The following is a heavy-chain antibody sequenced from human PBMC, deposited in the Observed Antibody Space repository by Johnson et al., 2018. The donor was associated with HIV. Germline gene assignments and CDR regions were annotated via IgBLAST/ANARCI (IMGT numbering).Heavy chain of an antibody. Sequence: VQLVESGGGLIQPGGSLRLSCAAYGFTVSSNYMSWVRQAPGKGLEWVSVIYSGGSTYYANSVKGRFTISRDNFKNTLYLQMNRLRAEDTAVYYCVRACRDGYTCDAFDIWGQGTMVTVSS. V-gene: IGHV3-53*01. CDR1: GFTVSSNY. J-gene: IGHJ3*02. CDR2: IYSGGST. D-gene: IGHD5-24*01. CDR3: VRACRDGYTCDAFDI.